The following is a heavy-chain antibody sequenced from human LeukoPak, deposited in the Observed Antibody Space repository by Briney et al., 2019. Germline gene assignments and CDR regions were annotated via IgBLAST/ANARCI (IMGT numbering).Heavy chain of an antibody. D-gene: IGHD2/OR15-2a*01. V-gene: IGHV1-2*02. CDR3: ARDIRSTSSY. CDR2: INPNSGGT. CDR1: GYTLTELS. Sequence: ASVKVSCKVSGYTLTELSMHWVRQAPGQGLEWMGWINPNSGGTNYAQKFQGRVTMTRDTSISTAYMELSRLRSDDTAVYYCARDIRSTSSYWGQGTLVTVSS. J-gene: IGHJ4*02.